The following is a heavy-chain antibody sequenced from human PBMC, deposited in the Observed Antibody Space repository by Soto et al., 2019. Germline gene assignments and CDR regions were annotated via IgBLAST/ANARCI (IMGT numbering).Heavy chain of an antibody. CDR2: INPNSGGT. Sequence: GSVKVSFKASGGPFSSYAISLVRQAPGQGLEWMGWINPNSGGTNYAQKFQGRVTMTRDTSISTAYMELSRLRSDDTAVYYCASPLVGANGQYGMDVWGQGTTVTVSS. D-gene: IGHD1-26*01. CDR1: GGPFSSYA. J-gene: IGHJ6*01. V-gene: IGHV1-2*02. CDR3: ASPLVGANGQYGMDV.